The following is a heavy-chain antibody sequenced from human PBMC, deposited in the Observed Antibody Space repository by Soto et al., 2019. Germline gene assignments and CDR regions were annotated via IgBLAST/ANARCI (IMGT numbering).Heavy chain of an antibody. J-gene: IGHJ4*02. CDR1: GFTFSMYW. V-gene: IGHV3-74*01. D-gene: IGHD1-1*01. Sequence: EVQLAESGGGLVQPGGSLRLSCAASGFTFSMYWMHWVRQVPGKGPEWVSRINDDGISTNYADSVKGRFTISRDNTKNTLYLQMNALRVEDTAVYYCTRGPRSTSTGTGAFWGQGTLVTVSS. CDR3: TRGPRSTSTGTGAF. CDR2: INDDGIST.